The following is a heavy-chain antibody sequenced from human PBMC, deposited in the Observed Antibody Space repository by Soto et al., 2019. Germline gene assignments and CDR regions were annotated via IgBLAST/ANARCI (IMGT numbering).Heavy chain of an antibody. CDR3: ARSLMGHFDQ. CDR2: IIPLLGIA. D-gene: IGHD3-10*01. J-gene: IGHJ4*02. Sequence: QVQLVQSGAEVKKPGSSVKVSCMPSGGSFSTYTINWVRQAPGQGLEWVGRIIPLLGIANYAQKFQGRVTITADRSTSTADMELSSLRSEDTAVYYCARSLMGHFDQWGQGTLVTVSS. V-gene: IGHV1-69*02. CDR1: GGSFSTYT.